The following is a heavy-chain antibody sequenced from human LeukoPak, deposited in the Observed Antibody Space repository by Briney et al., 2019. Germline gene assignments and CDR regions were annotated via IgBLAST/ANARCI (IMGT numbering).Heavy chain of an antibody. V-gene: IGHV4-59*08. CDR3: ARHIGGGIEDMDV. Sequence: SETLSLTCTVSGGSIGTYYWRWVRQSPGKGLEWIGYIYVTGNRYNPYLQSRVTISVDTSRNQFFLKMSSVTAADTAVYYCARHIGGGIEDMDVWGKGTKVTVSS. CDR2: IYVTGN. J-gene: IGHJ6*03. D-gene: IGHD3-16*02. CDR1: GGSIGTYY.